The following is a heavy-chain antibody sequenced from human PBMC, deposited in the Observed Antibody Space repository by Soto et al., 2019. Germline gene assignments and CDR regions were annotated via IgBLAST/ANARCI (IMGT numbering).Heavy chain of an antibody. Sequence: ASVKVSCKASGGTFSSYAISWVRQAPGQGLEWMGGIIPIFGTANYAQKFQGRVTITADESTSTAYMELSSLRSEDTAVYYCARDMGYYDSSGYLFDYWGQGTLVTVSS. D-gene: IGHD3-22*01. CDR2: IIPIFGTA. CDR1: GGTFSSYA. J-gene: IGHJ4*02. V-gene: IGHV1-69*13. CDR3: ARDMGYYDSSGYLFDY.